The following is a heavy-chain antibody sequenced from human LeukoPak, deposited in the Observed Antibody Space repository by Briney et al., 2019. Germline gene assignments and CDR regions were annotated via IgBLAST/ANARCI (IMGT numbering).Heavy chain of an antibody. CDR3: ARAPQGVLRFLEWLPYYYYYYMDV. CDR1: GYTFTSYG. J-gene: IGHJ6*03. V-gene: IGHV1-18*01. D-gene: IGHD3-3*01. Sequence: ASVKVSCKASGYTFTSYGVSWVRRAPGQGLEWMGWISAYTGHASYAQKLQDRVTMTTDTSTSTAYMELSSLRSEDTAVYYCARAPQGVLRFLEWLPYYYYYYMDVWGKGTTVTVSS. CDR2: ISAYTGHA.